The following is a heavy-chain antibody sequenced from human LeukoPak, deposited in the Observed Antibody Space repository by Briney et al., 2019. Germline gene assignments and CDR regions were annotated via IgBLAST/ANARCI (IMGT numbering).Heavy chain of an antibody. Sequence: PGGSLRLSCAASGFTVSSNYMSWVRQAPGKGLEWVSVIYSGGSTYYADSVKGRFTISRDNSKNTLYLQMNSLRAEDTAVYYCAKDRLVYSSSYNWFDPWGQGTLVTVSS. CDR2: IYSGGST. D-gene: IGHD6-13*01. CDR3: AKDRLVYSSSYNWFDP. V-gene: IGHV3-53*01. CDR1: GFTVSSNY. J-gene: IGHJ5*02.